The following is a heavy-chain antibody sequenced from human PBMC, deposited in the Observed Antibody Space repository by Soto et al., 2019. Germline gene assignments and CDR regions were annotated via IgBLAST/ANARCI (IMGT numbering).Heavy chain of an antibody. J-gene: IGHJ6*02. CDR1: GCTCSNYS. CDR2: ISSSSSYI. CDR3: ARGPFVDYYYGMDV. V-gene: IGHV3-21*01. Sequence: TWVLLRLCWAAAGCTCSNYSMSWVRQAQGKGLEWVSSISSSSSYIYYADSVKGRFTISRDNAKNSLYLQMNSLRAEDTAVYYCARGPFVDYYYGMDVWGQGTTVTVSS.